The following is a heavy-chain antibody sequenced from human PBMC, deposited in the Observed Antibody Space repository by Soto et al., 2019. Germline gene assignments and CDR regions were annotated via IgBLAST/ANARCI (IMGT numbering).Heavy chain of an antibody. D-gene: IGHD3-3*01. CDR1: GFTFSSYW. Sequence: GGSLRLSCAASGFTFSSYWMSWVRQAPGKGLEWVANIKQDGSEKYYVDSVKGRFTISRDNAKNSLYLQMNSLRAEDTAVYYCASGEDDFWSGYPLGEKNYYYYYMDVWGKGTTVTVSS. J-gene: IGHJ6*03. CDR2: IKQDGSEK. V-gene: IGHV3-7*01. CDR3: ASGEDDFWSGYPLGEKNYYYYYMDV.